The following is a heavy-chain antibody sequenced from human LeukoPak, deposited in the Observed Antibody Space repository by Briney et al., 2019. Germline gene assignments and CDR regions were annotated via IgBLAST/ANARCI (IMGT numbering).Heavy chain of an antibody. V-gene: IGHV3-7*01. Sequence: GGSLRLSCAASGFTFSSYWMSWVRQAPGKGLEWVANIKQDGSEKYYVDSVKGRFTISRDNAKNSLYLQMNSLRAEDTAVYYCARSPFTIFGVVIRTTLDYWGQGTLVTVSS. CDR3: ARSPFTIFGVVIRTTLDY. CDR1: GFTFSSYW. J-gene: IGHJ4*02. CDR2: IKQDGSEK. D-gene: IGHD3-3*01.